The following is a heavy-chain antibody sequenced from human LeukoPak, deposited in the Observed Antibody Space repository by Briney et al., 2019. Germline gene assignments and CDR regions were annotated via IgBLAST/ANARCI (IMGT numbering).Heavy chain of an antibody. V-gene: IGHV3-30*02. CDR1: GFTFSSYG. D-gene: IGHD7-27*01. Sequence: GGALRLSCAASGFTFSSYGMHWVRQAPGKGLEWVAFIRYDGSNKYYADSVKGRFTISRDNSKNTLYLQMNSLRAEDTAVYYCAKGTTNWGMRPSDAFDIWGQGTMVTVSS. CDR3: AKGTTNWGMRPSDAFDI. CDR2: IRYDGSNK. J-gene: IGHJ3*02.